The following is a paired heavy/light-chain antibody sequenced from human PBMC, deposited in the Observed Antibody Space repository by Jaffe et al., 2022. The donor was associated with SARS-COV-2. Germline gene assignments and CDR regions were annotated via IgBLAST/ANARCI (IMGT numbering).Light chain of an antibody. Sequence: EIVLTQSPGTLSLSPGDRATLSCRASQSLDGMYLAWYQQKGGQAPRLLIYGTINRATGIPDRFSGSASGTDFTLTISRLEPEDFAVYLCQHYVGSPSFGQGTRLEIK. CDR1: QSLDGMY. V-gene: IGKV3-20*01. CDR2: GTI. J-gene: IGKJ5*01. CDR3: QHYVGSPS.
Heavy chain of an antibody. V-gene: IGHV6-1*01. CDR3: VRDHKWAFDI. CDR2: TYYRSEWSH. D-gene: IGHD2-8*01. CDR1: GDSVSSDNVA. J-gene: IGHJ3*02. Sequence: QVQLQQSGPGLVKPSQTLSLTCAISGDSVSSDNVAWNWIRQSPSRGLEWLGKTYYRSEWSHDYAGSVKSRIIINPDTAKNEFSLQLHSVTPEDTAVYFCVRDHKWAFDIWGQGTMVTVSS.